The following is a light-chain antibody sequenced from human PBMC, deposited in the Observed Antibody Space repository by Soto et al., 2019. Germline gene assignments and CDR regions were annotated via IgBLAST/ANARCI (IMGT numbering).Light chain of an antibody. Sequence: SYELTQPPSVSVSPGQTARITCSGDALPKQYAYWYQQKPGQAPVLVIYKDSERPSGIPERFSGSSSGTTVTLTISGVQAEDEADYYCQSADSSGTYQGCVFGGGTKLTVL. CDR3: QSADSSGTYQGCV. CDR1: ALPKQY. V-gene: IGLV3-25*03. J-gene: IGLJ2*01. CDR2: KDS.